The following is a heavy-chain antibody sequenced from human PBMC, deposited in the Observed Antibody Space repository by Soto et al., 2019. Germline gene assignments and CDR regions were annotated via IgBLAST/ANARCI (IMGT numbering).Heavy chain of an antibody. Sequence: GGSRRLSCAASGFTFTRYSMNWCRQAPGKGLEWVSSISSTTNYIYDGDSMKGRFTISRDNAKNSLYLEMNSLRAEDTAVYYCARESEDLTSNFDYWGQGTLVTVSS. J-gene: IGHJ4*02. CDR1: GFTFTRYS. CDR3: ARESEDLTSNFDY. CDR2: ISSTTNYI. V-gene: IGHV3-21*06.